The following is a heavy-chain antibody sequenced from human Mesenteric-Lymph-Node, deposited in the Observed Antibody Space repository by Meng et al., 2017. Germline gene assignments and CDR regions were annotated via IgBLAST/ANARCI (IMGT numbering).Heavy chain of an antibody. CDR2: INHSRNT. Sequence: GYGLSTPSHTLSLSVAVNGGSVGGYYWSWIRQAPGKGLEWIGEINHSRNTNYNPSLKSRVTISVDTSKNQFSLNLSSLTAADTAVYYCARHVYGDSYGFWGQGTLVTVSS. D-gene: IGHD4-17*01. V-gene: IGHV4-34*01. CDR3: ARHVYGDSYGF. CDR1: GGSVGGYY. J-gene: IGHJ4*02.